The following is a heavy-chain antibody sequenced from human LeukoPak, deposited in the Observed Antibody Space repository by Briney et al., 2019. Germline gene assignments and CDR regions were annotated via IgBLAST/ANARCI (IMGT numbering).Heavy chain of an antibody. D-gene: IGHD3-10*01. J-gene: IGHJ4*02. CDR3: ARDGEVYYYGSGSYFDY. CDR2: ISAYNGNT. Sequence: ASVKVSCKPSGYTFTSYGLSWVRHAPGQGLEWMGRISAYNGNTNYAQKVQGRVTMTTDTSTSTAYMVLRSLRSDDTAVYYCARDGEVYYYGSGSYFDYWGQGTLVTVSS. V-gene: IGHV1-18*01. CDR1: GYTFTSYG.